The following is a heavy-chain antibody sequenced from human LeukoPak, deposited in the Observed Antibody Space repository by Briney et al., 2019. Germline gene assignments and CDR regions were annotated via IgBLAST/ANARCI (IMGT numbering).Heavy chain of an antibody. CDR2: ISSDGSST. V-gene: IGHV3-74*03. CDR1: GFTFRNHW. D-gene: IGHD6-6*01. J-gene: IGHJ4*02. CDR3: ARDQRVTGRPDIDY. Sequence: PGGSLRLSCAASGFTFRNHWMPWVRQTPGKGLVWVSRISSDGSSTTYADSVRGRSTISRDNAKNTLYLQMNNLRAEDTAMYYCARDQRVTGRPDIDYWGQGTLVIVSS.